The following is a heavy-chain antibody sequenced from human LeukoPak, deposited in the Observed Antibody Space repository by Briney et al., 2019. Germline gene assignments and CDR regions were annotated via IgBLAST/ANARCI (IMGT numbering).Heavy chain of an antibody. Sequence: GPTLRLSCAASRCAVSRCKTSWVRHAPGKRLEWVSYISTSGSTIYYADSVKGRFTISRDNAKNSLYLQMSSLRAEDTAVYYCARVGGYYYYGMDVWGKGTTVTVSS. CDR2: ISTSGSTI. CDR3: ARVGGYYYYGMDV. CDR1: RCAVSRCK. V-gene: IGHV3-48*03. J-gene: IGHJ6*04. D-gene: IGHD3-16*01.